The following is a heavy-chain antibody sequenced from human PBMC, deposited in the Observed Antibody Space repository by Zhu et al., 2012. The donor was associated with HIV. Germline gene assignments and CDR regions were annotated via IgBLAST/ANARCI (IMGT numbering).Heavy chain of an antibody. V-gene: IGHV4-38-2*02. CDR3: AREDHGSGSYYKWYFDL. CDR2: IYHSGST. D-gene: IGHD3-10*01. J-gene: IGHJ2*01. Sequence: QVQLQESGPGLVKPSETLSLTCAVSGYSISSGYYWGWIRQPPGKGLEWIGSIYHSGSTYYNPSLKSRVTISVDTSKNQFSLKLSSVTAADTAVYYCAREDHGSGSYYKWYFDLWGLAPWSLSPQ. CDR1: GYSISSGYY.